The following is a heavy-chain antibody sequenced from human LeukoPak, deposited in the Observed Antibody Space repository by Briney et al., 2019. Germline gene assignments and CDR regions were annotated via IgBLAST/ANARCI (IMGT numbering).Heavy chain of an antibody. CDR2: ISGSGDST. CDR1: GFTFSSYA. J-gene: IGHJ4*02. CDR3: ARSGAVKGDY. Sequence: GGSLRLSCAASGFTFSSYAMSWVRQAPGKGLEWVSAISGSGDSTNYADSVKGRFTISRDNSKNTLYLQMNSLRAEDTAVYYCARSGAVKGDYWGQGTLVTVSS. V-gene: IGHV3-23*01. D-gene: IGHD4-17*01.